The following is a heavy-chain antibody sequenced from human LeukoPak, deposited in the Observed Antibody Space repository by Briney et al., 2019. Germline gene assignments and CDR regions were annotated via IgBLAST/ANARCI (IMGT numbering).Heavy chain of an antibody. V-gene: IGHV3-30*18. D-gene: IGHD2-2*01. J-gene: IGHJ4*02. CDR2: ISNDGTNK. Sequence: PGRSLRLSCAASGFTFSSHGMHWVRQAPGKGLEWVVVISNDGTNKNYVDSVKGRFTISRDNSKNTLYLQMNSLRTEDTAVYYCAKGCSGSTTCYLIDYWGQGTLVTVSS. CDR3: AKGCSGSTTCYLIDY. CDR1: GFTFSSHG.